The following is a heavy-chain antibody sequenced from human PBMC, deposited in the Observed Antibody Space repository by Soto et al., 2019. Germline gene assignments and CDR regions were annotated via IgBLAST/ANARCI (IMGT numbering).Heavy chain of an antibody. D-gene: IGHD3-22*01. Sequence: GSLRLSCAASGFTFSSYSMNWVRQAPGKGLEWVSYISSSSSTIYYADSVKGRFTISRDNAKNSLYLQMNSLRDEDTAVYYCAREAYYYDSSGYYYYYGMDVWGQGTTVTVSS. V-gene: IGHV3-48*02. CDR2: ISSSSSTI. J-gene: IGHJ6*02. CDR1: GFTFSSYS. CDR3: AREAYYYDSSGYYYYYGMDV.